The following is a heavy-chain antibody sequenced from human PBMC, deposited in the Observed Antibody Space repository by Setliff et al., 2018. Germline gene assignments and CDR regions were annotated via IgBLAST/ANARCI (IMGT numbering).Heavy chain of an antibody. J-gene: IGHJ5*02. CDR1: GGSITDENSW. Sequence: SETLSLTCTVSGGSITDENSWWAWIRQPAGKRPEWFGLIYIRGGTDYNPSLKSRVTISLDTSRNQFSLNLTSVTAADTAVYYCAVDHVTNIAESGYGYTRIDPWGQGIPVTVSS. D-gene: IGHD6-19*01. CDR3: AVDHVTNIAESGYGYTRIDP. V-gene: IGHV4-61*02. CDR2: IYIRGGT.